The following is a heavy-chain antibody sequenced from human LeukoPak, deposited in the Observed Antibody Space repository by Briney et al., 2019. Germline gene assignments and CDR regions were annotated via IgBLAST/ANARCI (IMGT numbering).Heavy chain of an antibody. CDR2: IYYSGST. CDR3: ASYGSGSYSFDY. V-gene: IGHV4-30-4*01. Sequence: PSETLSLTCTVSGGSISSGDYYWSWIRQPPGKGLEWIGYIYYSGSTYYNPSLKSRVTISVDTSKSQFSLKLSSVTAADTAVYYCASYGSGSYSFDYWGQGTLVTVSS. CDR1: GGSISSGDYY. J-gene: IGHJ4*02. D-gene: IGHD3-10*01.